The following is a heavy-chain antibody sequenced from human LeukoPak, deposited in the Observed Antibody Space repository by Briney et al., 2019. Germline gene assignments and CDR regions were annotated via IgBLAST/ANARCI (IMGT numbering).Heavy chain of an antibody. CDR2: ISGSGGST. J-gene: IGHJ4*02. CDR3: SKAGDTNYYRYGDY. Sequence: GGSLRLSCAASGFTFSGYAMSWVRQAPGKGLEWVSAISGSGGSTYYADSVKGRFTISRDNAKNTLYLQMNNLRGEDTALYYCSKAGDTNYYRYGDYWGQGTLVTVSS. V-gene: IGHV3-23*01. D-gene: IGHD5-18*01. CDR1: GFTFSGYA.